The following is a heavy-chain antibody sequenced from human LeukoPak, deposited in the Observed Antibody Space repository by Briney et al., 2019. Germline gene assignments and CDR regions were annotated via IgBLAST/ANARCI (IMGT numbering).Heavy chain of an antibody. CDR2: ISSSSSYI. V-gene: IGHV3-21*01. CDR3: ARASSDGVLPAATSFDC. Sequence: GGSLRLSCAASGFTFSSYSMNWVRQAPGKGLEWVSSISSSSSYIYYADSVKGRFTISRDNAKNSLYLQMNSLRAEDTAVYYCARASSDGVLPAATSFDCWGQGTLVTVSS. D-gene: IGHD2-2*01. J-gene: IGHJ4*02. CDR1: GFTFSSYS.